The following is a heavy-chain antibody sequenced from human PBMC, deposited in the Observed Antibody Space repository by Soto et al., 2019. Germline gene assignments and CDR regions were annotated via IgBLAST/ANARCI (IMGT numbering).Heavy chain of an antibody. CDR3: ARDRMYCSGGSCPYYYYGMDV. J-gene: IGHJ6*02. V-gene: IGHV1-69*13. CDR1: GGTFSSYA. CDR2: IIPIFGTA. Sequence: GASVKVSCKASGGTFSSYAISWVRQAPGQGLEWMGGIIPIFGTANYAQKFQGRVTITADESTSTAYMELSSLRSEDTAVYYCARDRMYCSGGSCPYYYYGMDVWGQGTTVTVSS. D-gene: IGHD2-15*01.